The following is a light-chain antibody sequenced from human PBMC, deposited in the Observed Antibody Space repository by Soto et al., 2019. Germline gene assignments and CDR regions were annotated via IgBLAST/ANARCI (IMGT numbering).Light chain of an antibody. Sequence: IVLTQSPGTLSLCPGERATLSCRASQSISSSYLAWYQQKPGQAPRLLIYGASTRATGIPDRFSGSGSGTDFTLTISRLESEDFAVYYCQQYGSSPRTFGQGTKVDI. V-gene: IGKV3-20*01. J-gene: IGKJ1*01. CDR1: QSISSSY. CDR3: QQYGSSPRT. CDR2: GAS.